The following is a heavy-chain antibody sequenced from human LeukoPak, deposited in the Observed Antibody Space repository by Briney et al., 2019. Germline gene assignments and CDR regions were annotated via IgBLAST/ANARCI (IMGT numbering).Heavy chain of an antibody. J-gene: IGHJ4*02. V-gene: IGHV4-39*07. D-gene: IGHD1-7*01. CDR2: IYYSGTT. CDR1: GGSIISTNHY. Sequence: SETLSLTCTVSGGSIISTNHYWAWIRQPPGKGLEWIGSIYYSGTTYYAASLKSRVTLSVDTSTNQFSLNLYSVTAADTAVYYCARQELELRPFDYWGQGTLVTVSS. CDR3: ARQELELRPFDY.